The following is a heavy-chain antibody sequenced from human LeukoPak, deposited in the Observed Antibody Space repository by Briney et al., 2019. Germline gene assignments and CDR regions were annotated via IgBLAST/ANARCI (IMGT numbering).Heavy chain of an antibody. J-gene: IGHJ4*02. D-gene: IGHD3-10*01. CDR2: ITSDGSST. V-gene: IGHV3-74*03. CDR1: GFTFSRYW. Sequence: PGGSLRLSCAASGFTFSRYWMQWVRQAPGKGLVWVSHITSDGSSTTYADSVKGRFITSRDNAKNTLYLQMNSLRAEDTAVYYCVRDNYGVDYWGQGTLVTVSS. CDR3: VRDNYGVDY.